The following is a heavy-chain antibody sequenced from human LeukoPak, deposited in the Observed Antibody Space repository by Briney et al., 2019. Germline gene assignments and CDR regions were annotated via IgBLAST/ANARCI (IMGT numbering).Heavy chain of an antibody. Sequence: SETLSLTCAVYGGSFSGYYWSWIRQPPGKGLEWIGEINHSGSTNYNPPLKSRVTISVDTSKNQFSLKLSSVTAADTAVYYCARVIRGGWYSYYYMDVWGKGTTVTVSS. D-gene: IGHD6-19*01. CDR1: GGSFSGYY. V-gene: IGHV4-34*01. J-gene: IGHJ6*03. CDR2: INHSGST. CDR3: ARVIRGGWYSYYYMDV.